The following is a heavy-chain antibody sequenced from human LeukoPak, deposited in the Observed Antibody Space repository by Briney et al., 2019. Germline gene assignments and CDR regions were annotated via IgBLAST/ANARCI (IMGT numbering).Heavy chain of an antibody. CDR2: IMRDGSGQ. D-gene: IGHD3/OR15-3a*01. CDR1: GFTFSNNW. V-gene: IGHV3-7*01. Sequence: GGSLRLSCAASGFTFSNNWMSWVRQAPGKGLEWVANIMRDGSGQYYLDSVKGRFIISRDNAENTLYLHMNNLRAEDTAVYYCARIWRGTDTECSFDYWGQGTLVTVSS. CDR3: ARIWRGTDTECSFDY. J-gene: IGHJ4*02.